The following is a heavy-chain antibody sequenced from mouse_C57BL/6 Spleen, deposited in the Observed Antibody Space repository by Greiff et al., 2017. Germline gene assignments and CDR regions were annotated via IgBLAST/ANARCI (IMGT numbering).Heavy chain of an antibody. D-gene: IGHD2-5*01. Sequence: VQLQQSGPELVKPGASVKISCKASGYTFTDYYMNWVKQSHGKSLEWIGDINPNNGGTSYNQKFKGKATLTVDKSSSTAYMALRSLTSEDSAVYYCATYYSNYGYFDYWGQGTTLTVSS. CDR2: INPNNGGT. V-gene: IGHV1-26*01. CDR1: GYTFTDYY. J-gene: IGHJ2*01. CDR3: ATYYSNYGYFDY.